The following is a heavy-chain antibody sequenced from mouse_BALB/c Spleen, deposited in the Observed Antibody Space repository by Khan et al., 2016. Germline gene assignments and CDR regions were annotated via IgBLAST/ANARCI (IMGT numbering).Heavy chain of an antibody. V-gene: IGHV1S135*01. CDR3: ARWDGNYVPFAY. CDR2: IDPYNGVS. Sequence: EVQLQESGPELVKPGASVKVSCKGSGYAFTTYNMYWVKQSHGKSLEWIGYIDPYNGVSSYNQKFKDKATLTVDESSSTAYMHLNRLTSEDSAVYYCARWDGNYVPFAYWGQGTLVTVSA. CDR1: GYAFTTYN. J-gene: IGHJ3*01. D-gene: IGHD2-1*01.